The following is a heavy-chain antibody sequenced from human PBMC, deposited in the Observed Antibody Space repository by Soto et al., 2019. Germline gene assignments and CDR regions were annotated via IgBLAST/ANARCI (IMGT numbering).Heavy chain of an antibody. CDR3: ARETSNTRGYRTYYFDF. D-gene: IGHD3-3*01. V-gene: IGHV4-59*12. J-gene: IGHJ4*02. Sequence: PSETLSLTCTVSGGSISSYYWSWIRQPPGKGLEWIGYIYYSGSTNYNPSLKSRVTISVDTSKNQFSLSLSSVTAADTAVYYCARETSNTRGYRTYYFDFWGRGTLVTVSS. CDR1: GGSISSYY. CDR2: IYYSGST.